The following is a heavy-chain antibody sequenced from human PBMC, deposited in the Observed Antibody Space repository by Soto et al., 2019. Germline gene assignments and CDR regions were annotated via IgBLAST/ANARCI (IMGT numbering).Heavy chain of an antibody. CDR1: GFTFINFA. J-gene: IGHJ3*02. D-gene: IGHD3-10*01. CDR3: ARGGVFYGSGSFYAFDI. Sequence: PGWSLRLSCASSGFTFINFAMHWVRQAPGRGLEWVALISYDGSNKYYAGSVKGRFTISRDNSKNTLYLQMNRLRAEDTALYYCARGGVFYGSGSFYAFDIWGQGTMVTVSS. V-gene: IGHV3-30*03. CDR2: ISYDGSNK.